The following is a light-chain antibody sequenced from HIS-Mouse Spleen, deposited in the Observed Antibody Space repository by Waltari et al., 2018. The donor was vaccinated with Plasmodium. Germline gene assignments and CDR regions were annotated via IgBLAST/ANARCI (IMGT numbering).Light chain of an antibody. Sequence: EIVLTQSPGTLSLSPGERATLSCRASQSVSSSYLAWYQQKPGQAPRLLIYGASSRATGIPDRVSGSGSGTDFTLTISRLEPEDFAVYYCQQYHGSPYTFGQGTKLEIK. CDR3: QQYHGSPYT. CDR2: GAS. V-gene: IGKV3-20*01. J-gene: IGKJ2*01. CDR1: QSVSSSY.